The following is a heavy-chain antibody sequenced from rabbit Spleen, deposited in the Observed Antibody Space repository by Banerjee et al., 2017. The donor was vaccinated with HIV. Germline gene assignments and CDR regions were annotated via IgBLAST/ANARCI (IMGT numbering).Heavy chain of an antibody. D-gene: IGHD3-3*01. V-gene: IGHV1S45*01. Sequence: QEQLEESGGDLVKPEGSLTLTCTASGFSFSSSYWICWVRQAPGKGLEWIACIYAGSSGSTYYASWAKGRFTISKTSSTTVTLQMTSLTAADTATYLCARDVPDRTPRVYFDLWGPGTLVTVS. CDR2: IYAGSSGST. CDR1: GFSFSSSYW. CDR3: ARDVPDRTPRVYFDL. J-gene: IGHJ4*01.